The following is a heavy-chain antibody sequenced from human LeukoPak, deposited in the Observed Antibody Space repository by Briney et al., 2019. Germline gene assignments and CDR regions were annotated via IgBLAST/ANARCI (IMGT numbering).Heavy chain of an antibody. J-gene: IGHJ4*02. CDR3: AIGRGGQQLGDY. D-gene: IGHD6-13*01. CDR2: IYPDDSDT. Sequence: GASLQISCKHSEYSFPNYCIGWVRQLPGKGLEWMGIIYPDDSDTRYSPSFQGQVTISADKSISTAYLQWSSLKASDTAMYYCAIGRGGQQLGDYWGQGTLVTVSS. CDR1: EYSFPNYC. V-gene: IGHV5-51*01.